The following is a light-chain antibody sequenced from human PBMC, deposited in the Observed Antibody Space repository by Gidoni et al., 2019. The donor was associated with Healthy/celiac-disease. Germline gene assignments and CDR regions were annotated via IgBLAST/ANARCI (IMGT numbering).Light chain of an antibody. V-gene: IGKV1-39*01. CDR2: AAS. Sequence: DIQMTQSPSSLSASVGDRVTITCRASQSISSYLNWYQQKPGKAPKLLISAASSLQSWVPSRFSVSGSGTYFPLTIISLQPEDFATYYCQHSYSTPPTFGQGTKVEIK. J-gene: IGKJ1*01. CDR1: QSISSY. CDR3: QHSYSTPPT.